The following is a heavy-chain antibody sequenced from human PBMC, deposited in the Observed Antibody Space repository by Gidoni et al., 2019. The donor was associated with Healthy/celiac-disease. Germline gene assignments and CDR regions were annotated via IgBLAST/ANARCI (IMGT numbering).Heavy chain of an antibody. V-gene: IGHV1-18*01. J-gene: IGHJ6*02. CDR2: INAYNGNT. Sequence: QVQLVQSGAEVKKPGASVKVSCKASGYNSTSYGISWVGQSPGQGLEWMGWINAYNGNTNYEQKLQGRVTMTTDTSTGTAYMGLRSLRSGHTAVYYCARALIAARPSLDYYYYYGMDVWGQGTTVTVSS. D-gene: IGHD6-6*01. CDR1: GYNSTSYG. CDR3: ARALIAARPSLDYYYYYGMDV.